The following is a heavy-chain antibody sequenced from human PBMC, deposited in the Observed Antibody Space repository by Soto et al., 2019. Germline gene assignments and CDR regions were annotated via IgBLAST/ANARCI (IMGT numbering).Heavy chain of an antibody. J-gene: IGHJ5*02. D-gene: IGHD1-26*01. V-gene: IGHV4-59*01. CDR2: IYYSGST. CDR1: GDSISSYY. Sequence: SEILSLTCTVSGDSISSYYWNWIRQPPGKGLEWIGYIYYSGSTNYNPSLKSRVTISVDTSKNQFSLKLSSVTAADTAVYYCARGVTAVGNWFDPWGQGTLVTVSS. CDR3: ARGVTAVGNWFDP.